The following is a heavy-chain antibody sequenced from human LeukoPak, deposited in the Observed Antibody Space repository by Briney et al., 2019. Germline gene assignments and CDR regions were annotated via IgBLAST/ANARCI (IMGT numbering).Heavy chain of an antibody. Sequence: GRSLRLSCAASGFTFDDYAMHWVRQAPGKGLEWVSGISWNSGSIGYADSVRGRFTISRDNAKNSLYLQMNSLRAEDTALYYCAKASPVYYDSSGHPGSGFDYWGQGTLVTVSS. V-gene: IGHV3-9*01. CDR1: GFTFDDYA. CDR3: AKASPVYYDSSGHPGSGFDY. J-gene: IGHJ4*02. D-gene: IGHD3-22*01. CDR2: ISWNSGSI.